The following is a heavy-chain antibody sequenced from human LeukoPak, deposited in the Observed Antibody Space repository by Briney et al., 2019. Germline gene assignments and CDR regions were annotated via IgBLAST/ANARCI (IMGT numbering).Heavy chain of an antibody. V-gene: IGHV4-34*01. Sequence: SETLSLTCAAYGASFSDYYWSWIRQPPGKGLEWIGEINHSGSTNYNPSLESRVTISVDTSKNQFSLKLSSVTAADTSVYYCARGSRISLFGVTHMRGSFDIWGQGTMVTVSS. CDR1: GASFSDYY. CDR2: INHSGST. CDR3: ARGSRISLFGVTHMRGSFDI. J-gene: IGHJ3*02. D-gene: IGHD3-3*01.